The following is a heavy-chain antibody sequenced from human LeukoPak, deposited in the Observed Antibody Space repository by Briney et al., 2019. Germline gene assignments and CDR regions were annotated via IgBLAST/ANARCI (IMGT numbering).Heavy chain of an antibody. D-gene: IGHD3-10*01. J-gene: IGHJ4*02. CDR3: ARDERITMVRGVINILDY. CDR1: GYTLTSYG. CDR2: ISAYNGNT. Sequence: GASVKVSCKASGYTLTSYGISWVRQAPGQGLEWMGWISAYNGNTNYAQKLQGRVTMTTDTSTSTVYMELRSLRSDDTAVYYCARDERITMVRGVINILDYWGQGTLVTVSS. V-gene: IGHV1-18*01.